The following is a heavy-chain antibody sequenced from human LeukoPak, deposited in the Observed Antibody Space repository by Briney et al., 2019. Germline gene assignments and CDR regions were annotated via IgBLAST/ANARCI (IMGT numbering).Heavy chain of an antibody. CDR2: INHSGST. V-gene: IGHV4-34*01. D-gene: IGHD6-6*01. CDR3: ARWARRAVYYYYYMDV. CDR1: GGPFSGYY. J-gene: IGHJ6*03. Sequence: SETLSLTCAVYGGPFSGYYWSWIRQPPGKGLEWIGEINHSGSTNYNPSLKSRVTISVDTSKNQFSLKLSSVTAADTAVYYCARWARRAVYYYYYMDVWGKGTTVTVSS.